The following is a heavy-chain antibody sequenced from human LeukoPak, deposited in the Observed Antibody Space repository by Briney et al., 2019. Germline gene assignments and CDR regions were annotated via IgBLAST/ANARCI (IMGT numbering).Heavy chain of an antibody. Sequence: PGGSLRLSCATSGFIVSSNYMSWVRQALGKWLEWVSVIYSGGSTYYADSVKGRFIISRDNSKNTLYLQMNSLRADDTAVYYCARFPDDPDSSGYSLDYWGQGTLVTVSS. CDR1: GFIVSSNY. V-gene: IGHV3-66*02. D-gene: IGHD3-22*01. CDR3: ARFPDDPDSSGYSLDY. CDR2: IYSGGST. J-gene: IGHJ4*02.